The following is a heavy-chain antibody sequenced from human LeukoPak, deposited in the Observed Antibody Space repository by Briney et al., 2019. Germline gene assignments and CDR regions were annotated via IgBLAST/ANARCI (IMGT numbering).Heavy chain of an antibody. CDR3: ARFSGSYSPHGYYFDY. CDR2: IYPGDSDT. V-gene: IGHV5-51*01. Sequence: GESPKISCKGSGYSFTSYWIGWVRPMPGKGLEWMGIIYPGDSDTRYSPSFRGQVTISADKSISTAYLQWSSLKASDTAMYYCARFSGSYSPHGYYFDYWGQGTLVTVSS. CDR1: GYSFTSYW. D-gene: IGHD1-26*01. J-gene: IGHJ4*02.